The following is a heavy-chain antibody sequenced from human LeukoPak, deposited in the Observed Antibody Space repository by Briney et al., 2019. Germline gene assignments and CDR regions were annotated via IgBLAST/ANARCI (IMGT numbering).Heavy chain of an antibody. D-gene: IGHD6-19*01. V-gene: IGHV4-59*12. J-gene: IGHJ4*02. CDR2: IYYSGST. Sequence: SETLSLTCTVSGGSISSYYWSWIRQPPGKGLEWIGSIYYSGSTYYNPSLKSRVTISVDTSKNQFSLKLSSVTAADTAVYYCARDGGSAWFLDYWGQGTLVTVSS. CDR3: ARDGGSAWFLDY. CDR1: GGSISSYY.